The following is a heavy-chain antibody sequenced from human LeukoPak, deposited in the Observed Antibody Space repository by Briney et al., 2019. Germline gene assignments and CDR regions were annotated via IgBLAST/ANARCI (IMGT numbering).Heavy chain of an antibody. Sequence: ASVKVSCKASGYTFTDYYMHWVRQAPGQGLEWMGWLNPNSGGTNYAQKFQGRVTMTRDTSISTAYMELNRLRSDDTAVYYCARMFREMATIPPFDYWGQGTLVTVSS. D-gene: IGHD5-24*01. CDR1: GYTFTDYY. CDR2: LNPNSGGT. CDR3: ARMFREMATIPPFDY. V-gene: IGHV1-2*02. J-gene: IGHJ4*02.